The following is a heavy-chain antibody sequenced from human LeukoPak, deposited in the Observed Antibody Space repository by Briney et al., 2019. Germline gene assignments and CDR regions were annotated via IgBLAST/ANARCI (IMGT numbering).Heavy chain of an antibody. CDR1: GDSISSGGYL. CDR2: IYYTGST. Sequence: SETLSLTCTVSGDSISSGGYLWSWIRQHPGKGLEWIGYIYYTGSTYYNPSLKSRVTISVDTSKNQFSLKLSSVTAADTAVYYCTRDGPRSSGYPDNWGQGALVTVSS. CDR3: TRDGPRSSGYPDN. D-gene: IGHD3-22*01. J-gene: IGHJ4*02. V-gene: IGHV4-31*03.